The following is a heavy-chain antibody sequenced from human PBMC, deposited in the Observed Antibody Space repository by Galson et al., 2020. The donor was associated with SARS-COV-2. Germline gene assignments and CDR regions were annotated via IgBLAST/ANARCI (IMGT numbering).Heavy chain of an antibody. CDR3: ARTYDFSYYMDV. V-gene: IGHV3-30*01. CDR1: GFTFSSYA. J-gene: IGHJ6*03. CDR2: ISYDGSNK. Sequence: GGSLRLSCAASGFTFSSYAMHWVRQAPGKGLEWVAVISYDGSNKYYADSVKGRFTISRDNSKNTLYLQMNSLRAEDTAVYYCARTYDFSYYMDVWGKGTTVTVSS. D-gene: IGHD3-3*01.